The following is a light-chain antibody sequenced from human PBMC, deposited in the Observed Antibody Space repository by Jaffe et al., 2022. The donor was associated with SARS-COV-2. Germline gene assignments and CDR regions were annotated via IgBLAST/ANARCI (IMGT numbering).Light chain of an antibody. J-gene: IGLJ2*01. CDR3: GTWDSSLSTGNVV. Sequence: QSVLTQPPSVSAAPGQKVTISCSGSSSNIGNNYVSWYQQLPGTAPKLLIYDSDKRPSGIPDRFSGSKSGTSATLGITGLQTGDEADYYCGTWDSSLSTGNVVFGGGTKLTVL. V-gene: IGLV1-51*01. CDR1: SSNIGNNY. CDR2: DSD.